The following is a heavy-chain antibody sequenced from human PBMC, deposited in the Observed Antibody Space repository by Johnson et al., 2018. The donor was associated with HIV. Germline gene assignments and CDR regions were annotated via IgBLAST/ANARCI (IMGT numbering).Heavy chain of an antibody. J-gene: IGHJ3*01. Sequence: VQLVESGGGLVKPGGSLKLSCAVSGFTFDDYDMTWVRQPPGKGLEWVSGINWNGVIPGSADSVKGRFTISRDNAKNFLYLQMNSLRAEDTDLYYCARDTYYYDTSGYLTRPRALDVWGQGTMVTVSS. V-gene: IGHV3-20*04. D-gene: IGHD3-22*01. CDR3: ARDTYYYDTSGYLTRPRALDV. CDR2: INWNGVIP. CDR1: GFTFDDYD.